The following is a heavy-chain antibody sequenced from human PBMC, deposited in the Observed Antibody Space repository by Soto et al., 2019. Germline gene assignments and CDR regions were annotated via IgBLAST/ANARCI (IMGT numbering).Heavy chain of an antibody. D-gene: IGHD1-26*01. V-gene: IGHV1-69*13. CDR3: ARDGGRHSGGIDY. J-gene: IGHJ4*02. CDR1: GGTFSSYS. CDR2: IIPIFGTA. Sequence: ASVKVSCKASGGTFSSYSINGVRQAPGQGLEWMGEIIPIFGTANYAQKFQGRVTITADESTSTAYMELSSLRSEDTAVYYCARDGGRHSGGIDYWGQGTLVTVSS.